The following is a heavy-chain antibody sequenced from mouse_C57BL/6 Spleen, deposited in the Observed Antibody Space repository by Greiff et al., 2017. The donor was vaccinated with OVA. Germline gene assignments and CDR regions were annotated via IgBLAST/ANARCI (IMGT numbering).Heavy chain of an antibody. J-gene: IGHJ3*01. CDR2: IDPETGGT. V-gene: IGHV1-15*01. CDR3: TRSGSGYGGWFAY. CDR1: GYTFTDYE. Sequence: LVESGAELVRPGASVTLSCKASGYTFTDYEMHWVKQTPVHGLEWIGAIDPETGGTAYNQKFKGKAILTADKSSSTAYMELRSLTSEDSAVYYCTRSGSGYGGWFAYWGQGTLVTVSA. D-gene: IGHD3-2*02.